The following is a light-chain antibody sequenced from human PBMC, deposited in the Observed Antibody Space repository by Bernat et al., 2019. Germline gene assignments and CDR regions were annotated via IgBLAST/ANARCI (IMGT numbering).Light chain of an antibody. CDR3: AAWDDSLYGWV. V-gene: IGLV1-44*01. J-gene: IGLJ3*02. CDR1: SSDIGSNS. Sequence: QSVLTQPPSASGTPGQRVTISCSGSSSDIGSNSVTWYQQFPGTAPKVLMYATNERPSGVPDRFSGSKSGTSASLAISGLLSDDEADYYCAAWDDSLYGWVFGGGTKLTVL. CDR2: ATN.